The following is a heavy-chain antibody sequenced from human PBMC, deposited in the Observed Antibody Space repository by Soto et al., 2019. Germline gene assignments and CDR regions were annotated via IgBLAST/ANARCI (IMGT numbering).Heavy chain of an antibody. CDR2: ISGSGGST. Sequence: PGGSLRLSCAASGFTFSSYAMSWVRQAPGKGLEWVSAISGSGGSTYYADSVKGRFTISRDNSKNTLYLQMNSLRAEDTAVYYCATPYYDFWSGLSQVAYWGQGTLVTVSS. V-gene: IGHV3-23*01. CDR1: GFTFSSYA. CDR3: ATPYYDFWSGLSQVAY. J-gene: IGHJ4*02. D-gene: IGHD3-3*01.